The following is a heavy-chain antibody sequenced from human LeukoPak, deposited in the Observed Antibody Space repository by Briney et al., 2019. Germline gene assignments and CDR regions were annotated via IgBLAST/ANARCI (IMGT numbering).Heavy chain of an antibody. CDR1: GFTFGDYA. CDR2: IRSKAYGGTT. V-gene: IGHV3-49*03. CDR3: TRERRLLWFGEGNVFGY. J-gene: IGHJ4*02. Sequence: GGSLRLSCTASGFTFGDYAMSWFRQAPGKGLEWVGFIRSKAYGGTTEYAASVKGRFTISRDDSKSIAYLQMNSLKTEDTAVYYCTRERRLLWFGEGNVFGYWGQGTLVTVSS. D-gene: IGHD3-10*01.